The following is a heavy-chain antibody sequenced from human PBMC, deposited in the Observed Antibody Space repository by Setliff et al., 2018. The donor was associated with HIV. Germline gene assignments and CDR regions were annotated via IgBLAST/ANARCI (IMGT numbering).Heavy chain of an antibody. CDR2: IYTNGRT. J-gene: IGHJ3*02. V-gene: IGHV4-61*09. Sequence: SETLSLTCTVSGDSISRDFYYWNWIRQPAGKGLEWIGHIYTNGRTHYNPSLKSRVTISMDTSKNLFSLKLSSVTAADTAVYYCARNDAFDIWGQGTLVTVSS. CDR3: ARNDAFDI. CDR1: GDSISRDFYY.